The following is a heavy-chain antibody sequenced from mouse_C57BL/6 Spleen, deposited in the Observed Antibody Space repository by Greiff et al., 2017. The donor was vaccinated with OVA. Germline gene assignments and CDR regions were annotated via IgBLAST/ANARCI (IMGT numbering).Heavy chain of an antibody. Sequence: EVKVVESGGDLVKPGGSLKLSCAASGFTFSSYGMSWVRQTPDKRLEWVATISSGGSYTYYPDSVKGRFTISRDNAKNTLYLQMSSLKSEDTAMYYCARPYYGSSYPYYFDYWGQGTTLTVSS. V-gene: IGHV5-6*01. D-gene: IGHD1-1*01. J-gene: IGHJ2*01. CDR3: ARPYYGSSYPYYFDY. CDR2: ISSGGSYT. CDR1: GFTFSSYG.